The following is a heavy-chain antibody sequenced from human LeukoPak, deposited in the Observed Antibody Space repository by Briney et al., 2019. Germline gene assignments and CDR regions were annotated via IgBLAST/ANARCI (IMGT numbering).Heavy chain of an antibody. CDR2: ISGDGGST. V-gene: IGHV3-43*02. CDR1: GFTFDDYA. CDR3: AKAMVVRKYYYYYYYIDV. D-gene: IGHD2-15*01. Sequence: GGSLRLSCAASGFTFDDYAMHWVRQAPGKGLEWVSLISGDGGSTYYADSVKGRFTISRDNSKNSLYLQMNSLRTEDTALYYCAKAMVVRKYYYYYYYIDVWGKGTTVTVSS. J-gene: IGHJ6*03.